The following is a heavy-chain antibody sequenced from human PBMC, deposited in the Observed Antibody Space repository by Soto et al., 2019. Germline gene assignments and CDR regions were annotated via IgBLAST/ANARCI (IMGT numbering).Heavy chain of an antibody. D-gene: IGHD3-22*01. CDR1: GFTVSSNY. J-gene: IGHJ4*02. CDR2: ISSGGST. V-gene: IGHV3-53*04. CDR3: ARGDFGYDSSSYYLDY. Sequence: EVQLVESGGGLVQPGGSLRLSCAASGFTVSSNYMSWVRQAPGKGLEWVSVISSGGSTYYADSVKGRFTISRHNYKNTLYLQMNSLRAEDTAVYYCARGDFGYDSSSYYLDYWGQGTLVTVSS.